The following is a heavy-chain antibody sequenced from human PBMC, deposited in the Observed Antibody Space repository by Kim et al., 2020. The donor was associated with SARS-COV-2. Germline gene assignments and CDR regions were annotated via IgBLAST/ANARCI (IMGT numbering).Heavy chain of an antibody. CDR3: ARDGRGYCSGGSCYFEWCY. J-gene: IGHJ4*02. Sequence: SVKVSCKASGGTFSSYAISWVRQAPGQGLEWMGGIIPIFGTANYAQKFQGRVTITADESTSTAYMELSSLRSEDTAVYYCARDGRGYCSGGSCYFEWCYWGQGTLVTVSS. CDR1: GGTFSSYA. V-gene: IGHV1-69*13. CDR2: IIPIFGTA. D-gene: IGHD2-15*01.